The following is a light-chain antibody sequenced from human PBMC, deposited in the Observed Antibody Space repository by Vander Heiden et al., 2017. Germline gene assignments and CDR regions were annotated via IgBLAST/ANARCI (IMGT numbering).Light chain of an antibody. Sequence: QSVLTQPPSASGTPWQRVTISCSGSFSNIESNAVNWYQQFPGTAPKLLIYSNNERPSGVPNRFSGSKSGTSASLAISGLQSDDEADYYCASWDDSLEGVIFGGGTKLTVL. CDR2: SNN. J-gene: IGLJ2*01. CDR3: ASWDDSLEGVI. V-gene: IGLV1-44*01. CDR1: FSNIESNA.